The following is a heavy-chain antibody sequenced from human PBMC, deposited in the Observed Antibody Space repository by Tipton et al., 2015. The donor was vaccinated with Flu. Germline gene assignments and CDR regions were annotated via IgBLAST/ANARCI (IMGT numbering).Heavy chain of an antibody. CDR1: GGSIDGYY. J-gene: IGHJ5*01. CDR3: AKVLFGWVES. CDR2: IYSSGST. D-gene: IGHD3-16*01. Sequence: GLVKPSETLSLTCTASGGSIDGYYWSWIRQPAGKGLEWIGRIYSSGSTTYNLTLKSRVTMSVDTSKSQFSLKLRSVTAADTAVYYCAKVLFGWVESWAQGTLVTVSS. V-gene: IGHV4-4*07.